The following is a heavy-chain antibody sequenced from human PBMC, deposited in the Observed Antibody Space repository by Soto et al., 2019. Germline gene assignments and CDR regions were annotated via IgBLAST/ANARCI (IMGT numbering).Heavy chain of an antibody. J-gene: IGHJ4*02. D-gene: IGHD6-19*01. Sequence: EVQLLESGGGLVQPGGSLRLSCAASGFAFTSYAMSWVRQAPGKGLEWVSGISGSAATTYYADSVRGRFTISRDNSNNTLYRQRNSLRPEDTAVYYCAKDRGEGAVAVPYYFDSWGQGTLVTVSS. CDR1: GFAFTSYA. V-gene: IGHV3-23*01. CDR3: AKDRGEGAVAVPYYFDS. CDR2: ISGSAATT.